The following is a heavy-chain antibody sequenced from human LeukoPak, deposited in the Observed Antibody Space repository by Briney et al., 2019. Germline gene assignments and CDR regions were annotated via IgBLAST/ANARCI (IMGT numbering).Heavy chain of an antibody. CDR3: ATPRYYYDSSGYYA. J-gene: IGHJ5*02. CDR2: FDPEDGET. V-gene: IGHV1-24*01. CDR1: GYTLTELS. Sequence: ASVKVSCKVSGYTLTELSMHWVRQAPGKGLEWMGGFDPEDGETIYAQKFQGRVTMTEDTSTDTAYMELSSLRSEDMAVYYCATPRYYYDSSGYYAWGQGTLVTVSS. D-gene: IGHD3-22*01.